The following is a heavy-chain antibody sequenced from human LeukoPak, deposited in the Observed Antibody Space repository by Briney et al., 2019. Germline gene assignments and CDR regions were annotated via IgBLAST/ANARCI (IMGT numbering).Heavy chain of an antibody. CDR3: ARPRPAARNPLDI. V-gene: IGHV3-74*01. D-gene: IGHD2-2*01. J-gene: IGHJ3*02. CDR1: GFTFSSSW. CDR2: INSDGSST. Sequence: GGSLRLSCAASGFTFSSSWMHWVRQVPGKGLVWVSRINSDGSSTNYADSVKGRFIISRDNAKNTLYLQMNSLRTEDTAVYYCARPRPAARNPLDIWGQGTMVTVAS.